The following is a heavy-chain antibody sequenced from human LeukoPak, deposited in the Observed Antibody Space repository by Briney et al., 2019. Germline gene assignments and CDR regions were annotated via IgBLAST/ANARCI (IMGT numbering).Heavy chain of an antibody. V-gene: IGHV3-33*01. D-gene: IGHD2-15*01. CDR1: GFTFSSYG. J-gene: IGHJ3*02. CDR2: IWYDGSNK. CDR3: ARDPLLYELPNAFDI. Sequence: PGGSLRLSCAASGFTFSSYGMHWVRQAPGKGLEWVAVIWYDGSNKYYADSVKGRFTISRDNSKNTLYLQMNSLRAEDTAVYYCARDPLLYELPNAFDIWGQGTMVTVSS.